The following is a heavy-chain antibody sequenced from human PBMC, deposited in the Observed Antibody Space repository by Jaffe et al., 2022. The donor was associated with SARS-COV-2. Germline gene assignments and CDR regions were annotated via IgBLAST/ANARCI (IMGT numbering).Heavy chain of an antibody. CDR2: IYYSGST. J-gene: IGHJ5*02. CDR3: ARRTYYYDSSGSFDP. CDR1: GGSISSSSYY. D-gene: IGHD3-22*01. V-gene: IGHV4-39*01. Sequence: QLQLQESGPGLVKPSETLSLTCTVSGGSISSSSYYWGWIRQPPGKGLEWIGSIYYSGSTYYNPSLKSRVTISVDTSKNQFSLKLSSVTAADTAVYYCARRTYYYDSSGSFDPWGQGTLVTVSS.